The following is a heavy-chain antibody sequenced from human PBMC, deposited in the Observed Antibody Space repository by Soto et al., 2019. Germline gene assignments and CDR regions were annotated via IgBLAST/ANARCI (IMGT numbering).Heavy chain of an antibody. CDR1: GGSVSSASHY. J-gene: IGHJ4*02. CDR3: ARGYYGSANGGYYFDY. D-gene: IGHD3-10*01. Sequence: LSLTCIVSGGSVSSASHYWSWIRQPPGKGLEWIGFIYKSGSANYNPSLKSRAIISVDMSKNQFSVKLNSVTAADTAMYYCARGYYGSANGGYYFDYWGPGTLVTVSS. V-gene: IGHV4-61*01. CDR2: IYKSGSA.